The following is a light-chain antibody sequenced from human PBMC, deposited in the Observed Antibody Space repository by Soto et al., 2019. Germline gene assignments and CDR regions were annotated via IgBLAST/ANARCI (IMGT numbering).Light chain of an antibody. CDR1: QSIKNY. Sequence: DIHMTQSPSSLSAAIGDRVTITCRASQSIKNYLNWYQHKPGAAPKLLISGASSRATGIPDRFSGSGSETDFTLTISRLEPEDFALYYCQQYGSSPITFGQGTRLEIK. J-gene: IGKJ5*01. V-gene: IGKV1-39*01. CDR3: QQYGSSPIT. CDR2: GAS.